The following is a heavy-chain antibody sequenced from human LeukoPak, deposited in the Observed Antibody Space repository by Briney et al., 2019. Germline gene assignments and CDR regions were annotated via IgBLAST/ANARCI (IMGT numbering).Heavy chain of an antibody. D-gene: IGHD6-19*01. CDR3: ARPGYSSGWYPYYFDY. CDR1: GGTFSSYA. J-gene: IGHJ4*02. Sequence: SVKVSCKASGGTFSSYAISWVRQAPGQGLEWMGGIIPIFGTANYAQKFQGRVTITADESTSTAYMELSSLRSEDTAVYYCARPGYSSGWYPYYFDYWGQGTLVTVSS. V-gene: IGHV1-69*13. CDR2: IIPIFGTA.